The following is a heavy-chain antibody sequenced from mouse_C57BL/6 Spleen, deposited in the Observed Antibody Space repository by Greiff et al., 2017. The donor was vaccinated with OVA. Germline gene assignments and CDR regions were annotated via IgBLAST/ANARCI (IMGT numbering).Heavy chain of an antibody. CDR1: GYTFTSYW. CDR2: IYPRSGNT. CDR3: ARWGLT. J-gene: IGHJ2*01. D-gene: IGHD1-1*01. V-gene: IGHV1-64*01. Sequence: QVHVKQPGAELVKPGASVKLSCKASGYTFTSYWMHWVKQRPGQGLEWIGEIYPRSGNTYYNEKFKGKATLTADKSSSTAYMELRSLTSEDSAVYFCARWGLTWSQGTTLTVSS.